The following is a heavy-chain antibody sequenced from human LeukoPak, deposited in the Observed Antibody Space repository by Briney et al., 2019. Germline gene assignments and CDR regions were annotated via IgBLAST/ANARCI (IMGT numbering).Heavy chain of an antibody. CDR2: ISYDGSNK. V-gene: IGHV3-30-3*01. CDR3: ARDQGPTTVTTFPGDY. J-gene: IGHJ4*02. D-gene: IGHD4-17*01. Sequence: PGRSLRLSCAASGFTFSSYAMHWVRQAPGKGLEWVAVISYDGSNKYYADSVKGRFTISRDNSKNTLYLQMNSLRAEDTAVYYCARDQGPTTVTTFPGDYWGQGTLVTVSS. CDR1: GFTFSSYA.